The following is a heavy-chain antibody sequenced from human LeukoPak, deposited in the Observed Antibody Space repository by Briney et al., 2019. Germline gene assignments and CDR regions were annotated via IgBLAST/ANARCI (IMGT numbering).Heavy chain of an antibody. D-gene: IGHD6-19*01. CDR2: IIPIFGTA. V-gene: IGHV1-69*01. Sequence: SVKVSCKASGGTFSSYAISWVRQAPGQGLEWMGGIIPIFGTANYAQKFQGRVTITADESTSTAYMELSSLRSEDTAVYYCGGSGWNYYYYMDVRGKGTTVTVSS. CDR1: GGTFSSYA. J-gene: IGHJ6*03. CDR3: GGSGWNYYYYMDV.